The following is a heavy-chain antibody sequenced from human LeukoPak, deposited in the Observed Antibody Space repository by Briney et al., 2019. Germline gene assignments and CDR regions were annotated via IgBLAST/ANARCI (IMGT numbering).Heavy chain of an antibody. CDR3: ARDGRDDYGDYLAAY. J-gene: IGHJ4*02. D-gene: IGHD4-17*01. Sequence: GASVKVSCKASGGTFSSYAISWVRQAPGQGLEWMGGIIPIFGTANYAQKFQGRVTITTDESTSTAYMELSSLRSEDTAVYYCARDGRDDYGDYLAAYWGQGTLVTVSS. CDR1: GGTFSSYA. V-gene: IGHV1-69*05. CDR2: IIPIFGTA.